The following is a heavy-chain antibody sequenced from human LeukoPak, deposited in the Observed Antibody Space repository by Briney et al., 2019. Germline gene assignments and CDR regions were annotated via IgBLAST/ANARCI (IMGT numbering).Heavy chain of an antibody. Sequence: GGSLRLSCAASGFTFSSYAMSWVRQAPGKGLEWVSAISGSGGSTYYADSVKGRFTISRDNSKNTLYLQMNSLRAEDTAVYYCAKDRQRLQLWFEPLYFDYWGQGTLVTVSS. CDR2: ISGSGGST. D-gene: IGHD5-18*01. V-gene: IGHV3-23*01. J-gene: IGHJ4*02. CDR3: AKDRQRLQLWFEPLYFDY. CDR1: GFTFSSYA.